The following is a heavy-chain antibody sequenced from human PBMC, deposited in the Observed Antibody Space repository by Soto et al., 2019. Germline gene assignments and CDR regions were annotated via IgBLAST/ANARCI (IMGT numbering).Heavy chain of an antibody. Sequence: QVQLVESGGGVVQPGRSLRLSCAASGFTFSNYGMHWVRQAPGKGLEWVALIWYDGSNKYYADSVKGRFTISRDISKNPLYLQMHSLSAEYTAVYYCARDLSGPLDYWGQGTPVTVS. D-gene: IGHD3-16*02. V-gene: IGHV3-33*01. CDR3: ARDLSGPLDY. CDR1: GFTFSNYG. J-gene: IGHJ4*02. CDR2: IWYDGSNK.